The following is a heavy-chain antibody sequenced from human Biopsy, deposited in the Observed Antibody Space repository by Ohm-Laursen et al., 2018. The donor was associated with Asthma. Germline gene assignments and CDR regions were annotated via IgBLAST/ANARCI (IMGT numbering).Heavy chain of an antibody. CDR2: ISKDASTQ. V-gene: IGHV3-30*01. CDR1: GFSFSNFA. J-gene: IGHJ3*02. Sequence: SLRLSCTAAGFSFSNFAIHWVRQAPGKGLEWVGVISKDASTQDYADPVKGRFTMARDNSKNTLDLQMNSLREEDTAVYYCVRDGTDDAFDIWGQGTVVSVSS. CDR3: VRDGTDDAFDI. D-gene: IGHD1-1*01.